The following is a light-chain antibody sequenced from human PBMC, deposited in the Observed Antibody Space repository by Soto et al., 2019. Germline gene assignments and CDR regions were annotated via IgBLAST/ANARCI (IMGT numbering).Light chain of an antibody. J-gene: IGKJ5*01. CDR1: QSVSSN. CDR2: GAS. V-gene: IGKV3-15*01. CDR3: QQYNNWLIT. Sequence: EIVMTQSPATLSVSPGERATLSCRASQSVSSNLAWYQQNPGQAPRLLIYGASTRATGIPARFSGSGSGTEFTLTISSLQSEDFAVYYCQQYNNWLITFGQGTRLESK.